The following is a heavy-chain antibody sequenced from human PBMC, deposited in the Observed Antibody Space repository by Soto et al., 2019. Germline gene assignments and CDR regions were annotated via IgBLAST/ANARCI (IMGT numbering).Heavy chain of an antibody. Sequence: GGSLRVSCAASGFNVSKNYMSWVRQAPGKGLEWVSVIYSDTGTYYTDSVRGRFTISRDISKNTLYLQMNSLRAEDTAVYYCARGGWWFGEFSHFDYWGQGTLVTVSS. V-gene: IGHV3-66*01. CDR1: GFNVSKNY. D-gene: IGHD3-10*01. CDR3: ARGGWWFGEFSHFDY. CDR2: IYSDTGT. J-gene: IGHJ4*02.